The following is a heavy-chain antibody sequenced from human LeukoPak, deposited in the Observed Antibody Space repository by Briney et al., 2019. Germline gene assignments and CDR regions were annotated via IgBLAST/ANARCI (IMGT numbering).Heavy chain of an antibody. CDR2: XXXXXXXK. J-gene: IGHJ6*02. CDR3: AKDLGGYSYGSQYYYYYGMDV. D-gene: IGHD5-18*01. CDR1: GFTFSSYG. Sequence: GRSLRLSCAASGFTFSSYGMHWVRQAPGKGXXXXXXXXXXXXXKYYADSVKGRLTISRDNSKNTLYLQMNSLRAEDTAVYYCAKDLGGYSYGSQYYYYYGMDVWGQGTTVTVSS. V-gene: IGHV3-30*18.